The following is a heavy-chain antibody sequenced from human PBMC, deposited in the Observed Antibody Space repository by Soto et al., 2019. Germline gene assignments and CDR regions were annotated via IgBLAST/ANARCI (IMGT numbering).Heavy chain of an antibody. Sequence: SETLSLTCTVSGGSISSYYWSWIRQPAGKGLEWIGRIYTSGSTNYNPPLKSRVTMSVDTSKNQFSLKLSSVTAADTAVYYCARGNVVVAATGLDWFDPWGQGTLVTVSS. CDR3: ARGNVVVAATGLDWFDP. V-gene: IGHV4-4*07. CDR1: GGSISSYY. D-gene: IGHD2-15*01. J-gene: IGHJ5*02. CDR2: IYTSGST.